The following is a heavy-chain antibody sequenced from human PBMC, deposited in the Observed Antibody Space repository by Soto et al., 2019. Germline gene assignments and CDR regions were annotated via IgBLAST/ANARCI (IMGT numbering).Heavy chain of an antibody. CDR1: GFTFSDYA. D-gene: IGHD3-16*01. J-gene: IGHJ4*02. CDR3: AKAYHYDSTGRRFPFDS. V-gene: IGHV3-23*01. CDR2: ISGGGGET. Sequence: GGSLRLSCAASGFTFSDYAMTWVRQAPGKGLEWVSTISGGGGETHYADSVKGRVTISRDNSEKTLYLQMNSLRAEDTALYYCAKAYHYDSTGRRFPFDSWGQGTLVTVSS.